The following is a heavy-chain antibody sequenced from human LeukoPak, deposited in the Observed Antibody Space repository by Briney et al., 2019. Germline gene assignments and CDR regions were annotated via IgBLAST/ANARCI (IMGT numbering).Heavy chain of an antibody. Sequence: GGSLRLSCAASGFTVSSNYMNWVRQAPSKGLEWVSIIYSGGSTYYADSVKGRFTISRDNSKNTVYLQMNGLRAEDTAVYYCARAPYDTLTGYRPKYYFDSWGQGTLVTVS. CDR2: IYSGGST. CDR3: ARAPYDTLTGYRPKYYFDS. V-gene: IGHV3-53*01. J-gene: IGHJ4*02. CDR1: GFTVSSNY. D-gene: IGHD3-9*01.